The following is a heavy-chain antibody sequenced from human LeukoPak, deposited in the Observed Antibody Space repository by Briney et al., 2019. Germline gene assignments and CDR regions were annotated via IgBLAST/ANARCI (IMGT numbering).Heavy chain of an antibody. V-gene: IGHV2-5*02. CDR3: AHCMGDGYNYEGNWLDP. D-gene: IGHD5-24*01. Sequence: SGPTLVNPTQTLTLTCTFSGFSFSTSGVGVGWIRQPPGKALEWLAFIYWDDDKRYSPSLKNRLTITKDTSKNQVVLTMANMDPVDTATYYCAHCMGDGYNYEGNWLDPWGQGTLVTVSS. J-gene: IGHJ5*02. CDR1: GFSFSTSGVG. CDR2: IYWDDDK.